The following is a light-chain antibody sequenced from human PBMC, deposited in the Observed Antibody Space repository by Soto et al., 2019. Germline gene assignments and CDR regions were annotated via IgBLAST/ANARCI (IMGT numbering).Light chain of an antibody. CDR2: EVS. CDR3: SSYTGRVTRG. V-gene: IGLV2-14*01. J-gene: IGLJ1*01. CDR1: SSDVGGFNY. Sequence: QSALTQPASVSGSPGQSITISCTGTSSDVGGFNYVSWYQQHPGKVPKLIIYEVSNRPSGVSNRFSGSKSGNTASLTISGLQAEDEADYYCSSYTGRVTRGFGTGTKRTVL.